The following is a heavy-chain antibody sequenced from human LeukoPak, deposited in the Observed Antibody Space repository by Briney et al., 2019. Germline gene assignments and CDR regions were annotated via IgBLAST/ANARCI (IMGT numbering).Heavy chain of an antibody. Sequence: GGSLGLSCAASGFTFSNYAMSWVRQAPGKGLEWVSAISGSGGSTYYADSVKGRFTISRDNSKNTPYLQMNSLRAEDTAVYYCASLKYCSGDSCLPWGQGTLVTVSS. D-gene: IGHD2-15*01. CDR1: GFTFSNYA. V-gene: IGHV3-23*01. CDR2: ISGSGGST. CDR3: ASLKYCSGDSCLP. J-gene: IGHJ4*02.